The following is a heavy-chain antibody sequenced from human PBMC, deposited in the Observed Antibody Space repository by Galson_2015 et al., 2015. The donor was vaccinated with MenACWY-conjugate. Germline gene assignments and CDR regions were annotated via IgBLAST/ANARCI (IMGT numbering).Heavy chain of an antibody. Sequence: PALVKPTQTFTLTCTFSGFSLSTSGVGVGWIRQPPGKALEWLALIYWDDDKRYSPSLRSRLTITKDTSKNHVVLTMTNMDPVDTATYYCSRTGATPGDYWGQGTLVTVTS. CDR1: GFSLSTSGVG. V-gene: IGHV2-5*02. J-gene: IGHJ4*02. CDR3: SRTGATPGDY. CDR2: IYWDDDK. D-gene: IGHD2-15*01.